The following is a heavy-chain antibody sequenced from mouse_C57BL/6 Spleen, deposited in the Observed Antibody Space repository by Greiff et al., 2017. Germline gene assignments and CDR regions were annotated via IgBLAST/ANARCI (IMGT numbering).Heavy chain of an antibody. D-gene: IGHD1-1*01. V-gene: IGHV1-81*01. CDR3: ARWGFITTVVATDY. Sequence: QVQLQQSGAELARPGASVKLSCKASGYTFTSYGISWVKQRTGQGLEWIGEIYPGSGNTYYNEKFKGKATLTADKSSSTAYMELRSLTSEDSAVYFCARWGFITTVVATDYWGQGTTLTVSS. J-gene: IGHJ2*01. CDR1: GYTFTSYG. CDR2: IYPGSGNT.